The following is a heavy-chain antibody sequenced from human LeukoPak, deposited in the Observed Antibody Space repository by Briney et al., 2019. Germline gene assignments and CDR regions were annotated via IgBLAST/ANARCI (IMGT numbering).Heavy chain of an antibody. V-gene: IGHV3-21*01. Sequence: PGGSLRLSCSASGFTFSDYDMNWVRQAPGKGLEWVSSISGLSFYTYYGESVKGRFSISRDNAKNSLYLQMNSLGAEDTATYYCGRAFPPLRTSSAGDLWGQGILVTVSS. D-gene: IGHD3-16*01. J-gene: IGHJ4*02. CDR2: ISGLSFYT. CDR1: GFTFSDYD. CDR3: GRAFPPLRTSSAGDL.